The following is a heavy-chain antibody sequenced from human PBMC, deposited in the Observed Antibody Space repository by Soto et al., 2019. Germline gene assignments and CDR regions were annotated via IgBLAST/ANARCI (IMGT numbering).Heavy chain of an antibody. CDR3: ARDPGHQNYLILYSFDI. Sequence: SVKVSCKASGGTFSSYAISWVRQAPGQGLEWMGGIIPIFGTANYAQKFQGRVTITADESTSTAYMELSSLRSEDTAVYYCARDPGHQNYLILYSFDICGHGT. D-gene: IGHD1-7*01. CDR1: GGTFSSYA. CDR2: IIPIFGTA. J-gene: IGHJ3*02. V-gene: IGHV1-69*13.